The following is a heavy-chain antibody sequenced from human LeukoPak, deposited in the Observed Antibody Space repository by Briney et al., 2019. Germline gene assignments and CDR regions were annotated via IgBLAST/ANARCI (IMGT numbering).Heavy chain of an antibody. CDR2: ICTSGST. CDR1: GGSISSGSYY. J-gene: IGHJ4*02. D-gene: IGHD3-22*01. V-gene: IGHV4-61*02. CDR3: ARSSSLLLQGYYFDY. Sequence: SETLSLTCTVSGGSISSGSYYWSWIRQPAGKGLEWIVRICTSGSTNYNPSLKSRVTISVDTSKNQFSLKLSSVTATDTAVYYCARSSSLLLQGYYFDYWGQGTLVTVSS.